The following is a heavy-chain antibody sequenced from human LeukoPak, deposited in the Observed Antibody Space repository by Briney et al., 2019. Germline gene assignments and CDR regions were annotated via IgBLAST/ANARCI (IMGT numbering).Heavy chain of an antibody. Sequence: SVKVSCKASGGTFSSYAIRWVRQAPGQGLEWMGGITPIFGTANYAQKFQGRVTITADESTSTAYMELSSLRSEDTAVYYCARARRDQYSSSWYNWFDPWGQGTLVTVSS. CDR2: ITPIFGTA. CDR1: GGTFSSYA. J-gene: IGHJ5*02. V-gene: IGHV1-69*13. CDR3: ARARRDQYSSSWYNWFDP. D-gene: IGHD6-13*01.